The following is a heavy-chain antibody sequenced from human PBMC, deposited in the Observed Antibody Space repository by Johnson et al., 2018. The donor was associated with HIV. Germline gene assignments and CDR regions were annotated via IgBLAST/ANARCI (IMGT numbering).Heavy chain of an antibody. J-gene: IGHJ3*02. D-gene: IGHD3-22*01. CDR1: GFTVSSNY. V-gene: IGHV3-53*01. CDR2: IYSGGRT. Sequence: VQLVESGGGLIQPGGSLRLSCAASGFTVSSNYINWVRQAPGKGLECVSGIYSGGRTYYADSVKGRFTISRDNPKNTLYLQMNSLRADDTAVYFCARDRRYYDSSGYYHDAFDIWGQGTMVTVSS. CDR3: ARDRRYYDSSGYYHDAFDI.